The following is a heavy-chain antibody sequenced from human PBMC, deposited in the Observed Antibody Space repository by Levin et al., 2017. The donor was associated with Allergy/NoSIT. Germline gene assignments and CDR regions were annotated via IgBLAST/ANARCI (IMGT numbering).Heavy chain of an antibody. CDR1: GFTFTTYD. D-gene: IGHD5-18*01. J-gene: IGHJ4*02. CDR2: VWKDGSKT. CDR3: ATELTWETAFDY. Sequence: GGSLRLSCAASGFTFTTYDMHWVRQAPGKGLEWVALVWKDGSKTFYADSVKGRFTISRDNSKSTVFQQMNSLRAEDTAVYYCATELTWETAFDYWGQGTLVTVSS. V-gene: IGHV3-33*01.